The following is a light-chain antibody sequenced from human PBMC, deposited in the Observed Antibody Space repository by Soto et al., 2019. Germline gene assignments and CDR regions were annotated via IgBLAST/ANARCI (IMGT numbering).Light chain of an antibody. CDR2: DVT. Sequence: VLTQPASVSGSAGQSSTISCTGTSSDVGGYDYVSWYQQHPGKAPTLMIYDVTNRPSGVSNRFSGSKSGNTASLTISGLQAEDEADYYCISYASINTYGFGTGTKVTVL. J-gene: IGLJ1*01. CDR1: SSDVGGYDY. V-gene: IGLV2-14*01. CDR3: ISYASINTYG.